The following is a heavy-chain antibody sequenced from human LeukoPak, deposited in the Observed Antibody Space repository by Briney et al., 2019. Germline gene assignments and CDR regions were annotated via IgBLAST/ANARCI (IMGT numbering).Heavy chain of an antibody. D-gene: IGHD3-3*01. CDR1: GFTFSSYA. CDR3: AKGGDDFWSGSNKNFDY. CDR2: ISYDGSNK. J-gene: IGHJ4*02. V-gene: IGHV3-30-3*01. Sequence: PGGSLRLSCAASGFTFSSYAMHWVRQAPGKGLEWVAVISYDGSNKYYADSVKGRFTISRDNSKNTLYLQMNSLRAEDTAVYYCAKGGDDFWSGSNKNFDYWGQGTLVTVSS.